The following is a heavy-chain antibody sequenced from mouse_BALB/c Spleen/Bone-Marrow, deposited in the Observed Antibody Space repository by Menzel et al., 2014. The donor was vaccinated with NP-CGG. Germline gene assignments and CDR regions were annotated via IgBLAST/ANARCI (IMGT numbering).Heavy chain of an antibody. Sequence: QVQLQQSGAELVRPGSSVKISCKASGYAFSGYWMNWVKQRPGQGLEWIGEIYPGDGDTDYNGKFKGKATLTADKSSSTAYMQLSSLTSEDSAVYFCARGAISVDYWGQGTTLTVSS. CDR1: GYAFSGYW. V-gene: IGHV1-80*01. CDR3: ARGAISVDY. CDR2: IYPGDGDT. J-gene: IGHJ2*01.